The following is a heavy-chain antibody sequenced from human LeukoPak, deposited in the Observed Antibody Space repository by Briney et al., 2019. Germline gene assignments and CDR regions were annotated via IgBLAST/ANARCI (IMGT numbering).Heavy chain of an antibody. V-gene: IGHV1-69*02. CDR2: IIPILGIA. CDR1: GGTFSSYT. J-gene: IGHJ3*02. Sequence: SVKVSCKASGGTFSSYTISWVRQAPGQGLEWMGRIIPILGIANYAQKFQGRVTITADKSTSTAHMELSSLRSEDTAVYYCARADPARAFDIWGQGTMVTVSS. CDR3: ARADPARAFDI. D-gene: IGHD6-6*01.